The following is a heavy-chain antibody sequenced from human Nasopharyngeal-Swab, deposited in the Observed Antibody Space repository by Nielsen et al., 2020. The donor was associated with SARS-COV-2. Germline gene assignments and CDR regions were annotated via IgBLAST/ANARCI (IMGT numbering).Heavy chain of an antibody. D-gene: IGHD3-16*01. Sequence: LSLTCAASGFTFSSYSMNWVRQAPGKGLEWVSSISSSSYIYYADSVKGRFTISRDNAKNSLYLQMNSLRAEDTAVYYCARDHRTPGGDYYYYGMDVWGQGTTVTVSS. CDR3: ARDHRTPGGDYYYYGMDV. CDR1: GFTFSSYS. J-gene: IGHJ6*02. V-gene: IGHV3-21*01. CDR2: ISSSSYI.